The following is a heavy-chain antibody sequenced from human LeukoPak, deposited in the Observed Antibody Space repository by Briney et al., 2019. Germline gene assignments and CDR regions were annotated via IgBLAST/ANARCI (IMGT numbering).Heavy chain of an antibody. V-gene: IGHV1-2*02. CDR3: AKSTNWGSISNGFDI. J-gene: IGHJ3*02. CDR1: GHSFIGYY. Sequence: ASVKVSCKASGHSFIGYYIHWVRQAPGQGLEWMGWINPNSGGANYAQKFQGRVTMTRDTSISTVYMELTRLRSDDTAMYHCAKSTNWGSISNGFDIWGQGTMVTVAS. D-gene: IGHD7-27*01. CDR2: INPNSGGA.